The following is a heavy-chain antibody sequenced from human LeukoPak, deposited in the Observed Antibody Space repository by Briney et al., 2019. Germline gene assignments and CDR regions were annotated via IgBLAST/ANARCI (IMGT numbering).Heavy chain of an antibody. V-gene: IGHV1-18*01. CDR3: ARDGSGYDSFDS. CDR2: ISAYNGST. CDR1: GYTFSSYG. Sequence: ASVKVSCKASGYTFSSYGINWVRQAPGQGLEWMGWISAYNGSTNYAQKLQGRVTMTTDTSTSTVYMELRSLSSDDTAVYYCARDGSGYDSFDSWGQGTLVTVSS. D-gene: IGHD5-12*01. J-gene: IGHJ4*02.